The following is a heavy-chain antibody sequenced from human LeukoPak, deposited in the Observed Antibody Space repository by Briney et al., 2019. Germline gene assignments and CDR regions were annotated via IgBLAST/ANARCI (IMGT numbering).Heavy chain of an antibody. D-gene: IGHD3-10*01. CDR2: IIPIFGTA. CDR3: ARSFGGSKWYFDL. CDR1: GGTFSSYA. J-gene: IGHJ2*01. Sequence: GASVKVSCTASGGTFSSYAISWVRQAPGQGLEWMGGIIPIFGTANYAQKFQGRVTITAEESTSTAYMELSSLRSEDTAVYYCARSFGGSKWYFDLWGRGTLVTVSS. V-gene: IGHV1-69*13.